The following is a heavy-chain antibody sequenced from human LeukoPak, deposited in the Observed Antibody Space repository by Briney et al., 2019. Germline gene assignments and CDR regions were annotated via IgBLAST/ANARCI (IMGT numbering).Heavy chain of an antibody. CDR1: GGTFSSYA. CDR2: IIPILDIA. D-gene: IGHD3-10*01. CDR3: ATGAQYGLRGVAYFYYMHV. J-gene: IGHJ6*03. V-gene: IGHV1-69*04. Sequence: ASVKVSCKASGGTFSSYAISWVRQAPGQGLEWMGRIIPILDIANYAQKFQGRVTITADKSTSTAYMELSSLRSEDTAVYYCATGAQYGLRGVAYFYYMHVWGTGTTVTVSS.